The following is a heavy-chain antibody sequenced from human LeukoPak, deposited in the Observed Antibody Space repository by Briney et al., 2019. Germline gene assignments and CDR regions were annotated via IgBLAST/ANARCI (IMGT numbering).Heavy chain of an antibody. CDR2: INPKNGGS. CDR3: ARASFWESPINWFAP. J-gene: IGHJ5*02. CDR1: GYTFTSYY. Sequence: GASVKVSCKASGYTFTSYYMHWVRQAPGQGLEWVGWINPKNGGSNYAQKFQGRVTVTRDRSISTAYMELSRLTSDDTAVYYCARASFWESPINWFAPWGQGTLVTVSS. V-gene: IGHV1-2*02. D-gene: IGHD3-16*01.